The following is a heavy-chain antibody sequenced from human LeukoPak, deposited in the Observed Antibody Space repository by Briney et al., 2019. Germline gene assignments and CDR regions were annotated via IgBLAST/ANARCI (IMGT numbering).Heavy chain of an antibody. D-gene: IGHD3-3*01. Sequence: ASVKVSCKVSGYTLTELSMHWVRQAPGKGLEWMGGLDPEDGETTYAQKFQGRVTMTEDTSTDTAYMELSSLRSEDTAVYYCATVADFCSGYLKYYYMDVWGKGTTVTVSS. CDR1: GYTLTELS. CDR2: LDPEDGET. CDR3: ATVADFCSGYLKYYYMDV. J-gene: IGHJ6*03. V-gene: IGHV1-24*01.